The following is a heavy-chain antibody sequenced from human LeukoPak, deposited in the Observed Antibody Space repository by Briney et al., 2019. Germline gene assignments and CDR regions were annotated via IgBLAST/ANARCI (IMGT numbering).Heavy chain of an antibody. CDR1: GFTFSSYW. D-gene: IGHD3-10*02. V-gene: IGHV3-7*01. CDR2: IKQDGSEK. J-gene: IGHJ6*04. CDR3: AELGITMIGGV. Sequence: GGSLRLYCAASGFTFSSYWMSWVRQAPGKGLEVVANIKQDGSEKYYVDPVKGRFNISRDNAKNSLYLQMNSLRAEDTAVYYCAELGITMIGGVWDKGTTVTISS.